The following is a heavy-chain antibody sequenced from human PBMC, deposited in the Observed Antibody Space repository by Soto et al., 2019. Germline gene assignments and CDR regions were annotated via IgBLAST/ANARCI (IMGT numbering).Heavy chain of an antibody. D-gene: IGHD1-26*01. CDR3: ARQQLLPFYYALDV. CDR1: GGSFSDYF. J-gene: IGHJ6*02. Sequence: SETLSLTCAVYGGSFSDYFWTWIRQSPGKGLEWIGDTNHRGSTSYHPSLKSRVTISLDTSKNQFSLRLNSVTAADTAVYYCARQQLLPFYYALDVWGQGTTVTVSS. CDR2: TNHRGST. V-gene: IGHV4-34*01.